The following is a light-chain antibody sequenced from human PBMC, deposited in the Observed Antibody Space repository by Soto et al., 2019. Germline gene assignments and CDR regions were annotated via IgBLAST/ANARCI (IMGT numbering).Light chain of an antibody. V-gene: IGKV1-5*03. CDR1: QTISSW. J-gene: IGKJ1*01. CDR3: QHYNSCSEA. Sequence: DIQMTQSPSTLSGSVGDRVTITCRASQTISSWLAWYQQKPGKAPKLLIYKASTLKSGVPSRFSGSGSGTEITLTISSLQPDDFATYYCQHYNSCSEAFGQGTKVELK. CDR2: KAS.